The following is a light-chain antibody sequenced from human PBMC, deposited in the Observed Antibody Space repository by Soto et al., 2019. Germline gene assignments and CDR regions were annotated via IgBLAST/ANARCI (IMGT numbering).Light chain of an antibody. Sequence: ESVLTQSPGTLSLSPGERATLSCRASQSVSSSFLAWYQLKPGQAPRLLIYGASSRATGIPDRFSGSGSGTDFTLTISRLEPEDFSIYYCQQYETYSGTFGPGTKVDL. CDR2: GAS. CDR1: QSVSSSF. CDR3: QQYETYSGT. J-gene: IGKJ3*01. V-gene: IGKV3-20*01.